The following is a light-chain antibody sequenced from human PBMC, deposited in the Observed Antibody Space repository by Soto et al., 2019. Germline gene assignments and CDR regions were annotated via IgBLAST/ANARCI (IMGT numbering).Light chain of an antibody. CDR2: DAS. V-gene: IGKV3-11*01. CDR1: QSISSS. J-gene: IGKJ5*01. Sequence: EIVLTQSPATLSLSPGERATLSCRASQSISSSLAWYQQKPGQSPRLLIHDASARATGISARFSGSGSGTDFTLTISSLEPEDFAVYYCQQRGNWPPSITFGQGTRLEIK. CDR3: QQRGNWPPSIT.